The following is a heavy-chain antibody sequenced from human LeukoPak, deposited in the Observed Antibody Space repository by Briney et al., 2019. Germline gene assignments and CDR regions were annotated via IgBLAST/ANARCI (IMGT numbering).Heavy chain of an antibody. Sequence: GGSLRLSCAASGFTVSTNYMSWVRQAPGKGLEWVSVFYSGGDRYYADSVKGRFTISRDSPKNTVYLQMNSLRPEDTAVYYCARNSVAGTGNYWGQGTLVTVSS. V-gene: IGHV3-53*01. D-gene: IGHD6-19*01. CDR2: FYSGGDR. CDR1: GFTVSTNY. J-gene: IGHJ4*02. CDR3: ARNSVAGTGNY.